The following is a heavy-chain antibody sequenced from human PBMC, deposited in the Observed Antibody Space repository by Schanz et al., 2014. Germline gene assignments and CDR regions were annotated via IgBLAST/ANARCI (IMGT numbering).Heavy chain of an antibody. Sequence: QVQLVQSGAEVKKPGSSVKVSCKASGGTFSSYAFSWVRQAPGQGLEWMGWMNPNSGTTGYAQKFQGRVTMTRDTSITTAYMELNRLTYDDTAVYYCARDDGFSSGWGQGTLVTVSS. CDR3: ARDDGFSSG. J-gene: IGHJ4*02. CDR2: MNPNSGTT. V-gene: IGHV1-8*02. D-gene: IGHD6-19*01. CDR1: GGTFSSYA.